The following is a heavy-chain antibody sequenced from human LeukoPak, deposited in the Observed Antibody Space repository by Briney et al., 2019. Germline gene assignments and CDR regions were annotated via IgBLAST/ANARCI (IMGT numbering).Heavy chain of an antibody. V-gene: IGHV3-23*01. CDR3: AKGVYYYDSSGYV. Sequence: GGSLRLSCAASGFTFSSYAMSWVRQAPGKVLEWVSAISGSGGSTYYADSVKGRFTISRDNSKNTLYLQMNSLRAEDTAVYYCAKGVYYYDSSGYVWGQGTTVTVSS. CDR2: ISGSGGST. D-gene: IGHD3-22*01. J-gene: IGHJ6*02. CDR1: GFTFSSYA.